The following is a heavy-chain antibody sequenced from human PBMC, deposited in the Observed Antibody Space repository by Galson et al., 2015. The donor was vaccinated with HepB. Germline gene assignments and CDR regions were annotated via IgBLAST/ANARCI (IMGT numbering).Heavy chain of an antibody. CDR2: ITHDGSRQ. CDR1: GVIFSSDA. V-gene: IGHV3-30*18. D-gene: IGHD5-12*01. Sequence: ALRLSCAASGVIFSSDAMHWGRQAPGEGREGGAGITHDGSRQSYADSVKGRFTISRDNSQNPLYLQMNSLRVEDTAIYYCAKDRGNTWAIDYWGHGTLIGVSS. J-gene: IGHJ4*01. CDR3: AKDRGNTWAIDY.